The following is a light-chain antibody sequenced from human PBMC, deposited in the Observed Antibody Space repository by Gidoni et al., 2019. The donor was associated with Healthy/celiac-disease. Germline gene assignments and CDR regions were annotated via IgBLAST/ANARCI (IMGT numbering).Light chain of an antibody. CDR3: QQYYSTLGT. CDR2: WAP. Sequence: DIVMTKSPDAQAVSLGERAPINCKSSQSVLYSSNNKNYLAWYLQKPGQPPKLLIYWAPTRVSGVPDRFSGRGSGPDFTLTIRSLQAEDVAVYYFQQYYSTLGTFGQGTKLEIK. V-gene: IGKV4-1*01. CDR1: QSVLYSSNNKNY. J-gene: IGKJ2*01.